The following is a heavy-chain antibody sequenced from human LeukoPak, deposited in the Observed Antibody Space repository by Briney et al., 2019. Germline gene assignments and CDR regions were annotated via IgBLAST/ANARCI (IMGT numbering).Heavy chain of an antibody. D-gene: IGHD3-10*01. CDR2: IWYDGSNK. CDR1: GFTFSSYG. CDR3: ARGEYGSGSYYTPYYYYMDV. J-gene: IGHJ6*03. V-gene: IGHV3-33*01. Sequence: GGSLRLSCAASGFTFSSYGMHWVRQAPGKGLEWVAVIWYDGSNKYYADSVKGRFTISRDNSKNTLYLQMNSLRAEDTAVYYCARGEYGSGSYYTPYYYYMDVWGKGTTVTVSS.